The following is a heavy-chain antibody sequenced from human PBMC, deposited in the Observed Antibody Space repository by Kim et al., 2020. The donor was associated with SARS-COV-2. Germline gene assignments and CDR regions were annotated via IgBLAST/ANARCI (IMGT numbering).Heavy chain of an antibody. V-gene: IGHV2-5*02. Sequence: SGPTLVKPTQTLTLTCSFSGFSLSTSGVGVGWIRQPPGKALEWLALIYWDDDKRYSPSLKSRLTITKDTSQNQVVLTMTNMDPVDTATYYCIHRRGGGLERRPPHSWGQGTLVTVSS. CDR1: GFSLSTSGVG. CDR3: IHRRGGGLERRPPHS. CDR2: IYWDDDK. D-gene: IGHD1-1*01. J-gene: IGHJ4*02.